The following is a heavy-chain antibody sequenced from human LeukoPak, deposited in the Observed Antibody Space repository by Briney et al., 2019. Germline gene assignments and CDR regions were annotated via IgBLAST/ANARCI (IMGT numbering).Heavy chain of an antibody. CDR1: GFTFSSYG. CDR3: AKDLAAGTTGGDWFDP. Sequence: GGSQRLSCAASGFTFSSYGMHWVRQAPGKGQEWVAFIRYDGSNKYYADSVKGRFTISRDNSKNTMYLQMNSLRADDTAVYYCAKDLAAGTTGGDWFDPWGQGTLVTVSS. D-gene: IGHD1-7*01. J-gene: IGHJ5*02. V-gene: IGHV3-30*02. CDR2: IRYDGSNK.